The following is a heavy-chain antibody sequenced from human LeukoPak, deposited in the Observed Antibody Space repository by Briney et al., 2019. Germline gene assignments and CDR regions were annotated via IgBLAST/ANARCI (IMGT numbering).Heavy chain of an antibody. CDR1: GYSISSGYY. Sequence: SETLSLTCTVSGYSISSGYYWGWIRQPPGKGLEWIGSIYHSGSTYYNPSLKSRVTISVDTSKNQFSLKLSSVTAADTAVYYCARTGRLGWFGELSPVLSSFDYWGQGTLVTVSS. J-gene: IGHJ4*02. CDR3: ARTGRLGWFGELSPVLSSFDY. V-gene: IGHV4-38-2*02. CDR2: IYHSGST. D-gene: IGHD3-10*01.